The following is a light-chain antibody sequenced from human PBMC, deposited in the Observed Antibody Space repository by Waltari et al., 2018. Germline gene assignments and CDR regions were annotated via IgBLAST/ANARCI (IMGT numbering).Light chain of an antibody. CDR3: QQRKYWPPLT. V-gene: IGKV3-11*01. Sequence: DIVLTQSPATLSLSPGERATLSCRASQTVGSYLAWYQHKPGQPPRLIIYDVSNRAPGIPARFSGSGPGTDFTLTISSLEPEDSAVYFCQQRKYWPPLTFGGGTKLMIK. CDR1: QTVGSY. CDR2: DVS. J-gene: IGKJ4*01.